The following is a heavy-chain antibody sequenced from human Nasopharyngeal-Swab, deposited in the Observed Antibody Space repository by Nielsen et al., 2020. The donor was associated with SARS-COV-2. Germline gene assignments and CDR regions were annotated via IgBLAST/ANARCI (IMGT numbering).Heavy chain of an antibody. Sequence: GESLKISCAASGFTFSSYSMNWVRQAPGKGLEWVSYISSSSSTIYYADSVKGRFTISRDNAKNSLYLQMNSLRAEDTAAYYCARVSLGYCSSTSCCRSYYYYYYMDVWGKGTTVTVSS. CDR1: GFTFSSYS. V-gene: IGHV3-48*01. CDR3: ARVSLGYCSSTSCCRSYYYYYYMDV. D-gene: IGHD2-2*01. J-gene: IGHJ6*03. CDR2: ISSSSSTI.